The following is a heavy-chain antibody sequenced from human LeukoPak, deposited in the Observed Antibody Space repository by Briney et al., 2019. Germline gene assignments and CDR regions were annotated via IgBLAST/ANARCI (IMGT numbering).Heavy chain of an antibody. CDR2: ISGSGGST. D-gene: IGHD1-26*01. Sequence: AGGSLRLSCAASGFTFSSYAMSWVRQAPGKGLEWVSAISGSGGSTYYADSVKGRFTISRDNSKNTLYLQMNSLRAEDTAVYYCAKNGGSYYRPFDYWSQGTLVTVSS. J-gene: IGHJ4*02. V-gene: IGHV3-23*01. CDR1: GFTFSSYA. CDR3: AKNGGSYYRPFDY.